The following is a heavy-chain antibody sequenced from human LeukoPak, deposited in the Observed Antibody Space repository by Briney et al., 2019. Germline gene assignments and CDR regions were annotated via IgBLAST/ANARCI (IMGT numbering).Heavy chain of an antibody. D-gene: IGHD1-14*01. V-gene: IGHV1-2*02. CDR3: ARGTAPTTYYYYMDV. CDR2: INPNSGGT. Sequence: ASVKVSCKASGYTFTCYYMHWVRQAPGQGLEWMGWINPNSGGTNYAQKFQGRVTMTRDTSISTAYMELSRLRSDDTAVYYCARGTAPTTYYYYMDVWGKGTTVTVSS. CDR1: GYTFTCYY. J-gene: IGHJ6*03.